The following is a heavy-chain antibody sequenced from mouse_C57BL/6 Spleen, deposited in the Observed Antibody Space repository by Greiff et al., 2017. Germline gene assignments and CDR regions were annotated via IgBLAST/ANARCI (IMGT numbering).Heavy chain of an antibody. CDR3: ARSHYGSSPWFAY. D-gene: IGHD1-1*01. V-gene: IGHV1-18*01. CDR1: GYTFTDYN. Sequence: VQLQQSGPELVKPGASVKIPCKASGYTFTDYNMDWVKQSHGKSLEWIGDINPNNGGTIYNQKFKGKATLTVDKSSSTAYMELRSLTSEDTAVYYCARSHYGSSPWFAYWGQGALVTVSA. J-gene: IGHJ3*01. CDR2: INPNNGGT.